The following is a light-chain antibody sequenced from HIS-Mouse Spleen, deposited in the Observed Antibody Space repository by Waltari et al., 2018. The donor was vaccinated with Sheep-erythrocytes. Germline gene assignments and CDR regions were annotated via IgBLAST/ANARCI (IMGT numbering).Light chain of an antibody. CDR1: SSNIGNNY. CDR3: GTWDSSLSAGRV. Sequence: QSVLTQPPSVSAAPGQKVTISCSGSSSNIGNNYLPWYQQLPGTAPKLLIYDNNKRPSGIPDRFSGSKSGTSATLGITGLQTGDEADYYCGTWDSSLSAGRVFGGGTKLTVL. CDR2: DNN. J-gene: IGLJ3*02. V-gene: IGLV1-51*01.